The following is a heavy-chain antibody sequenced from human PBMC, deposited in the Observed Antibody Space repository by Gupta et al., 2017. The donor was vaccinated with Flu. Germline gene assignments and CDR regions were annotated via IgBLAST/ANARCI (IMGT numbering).Heavy chain of an antibody. CDR3: AKGANWAFEI. Sequence: EVQLLESGGGLAQPGGSLRLPCAASGFPFTHYAMRWVRQAPGKGLEWVSTVSGGGSNSYYADSVKGRFTISGDSSKKTVYLQMNSLRVEDTAVYYCAKGANWAFEIWGQGTMVTVSS. V-gene: IGHV3-23*01. J-gene: IGHJ3*02. D-gene: IGHD1-1*01. CDR2: VSGGGSNS. CDR1: GFPFTHYA.